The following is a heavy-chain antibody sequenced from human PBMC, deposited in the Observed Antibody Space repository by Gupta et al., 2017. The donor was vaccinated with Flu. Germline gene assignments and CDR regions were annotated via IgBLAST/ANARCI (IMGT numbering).Heavy chain of an antibody. V-gene: IGHV2-5*02. CDR2: IYWDDDK. Sequence: QITLKESSPTLVKPTQTLTLTCSFSGFSLSTRGVGVNWIRQPPGKALEWLALIYWDDDKRYSPSLRSRLTTTKDTSNNQVVLRMTNMDPVDTATYYCARLCGSDCWGYAFDIWGQGTMVTVSS. J-gene: IGHJ3*02. CDR3: ARLCGSDCWGYAFDI. D-gene: IGHD2-21*02. CDR1: GFSLSTRGVG.